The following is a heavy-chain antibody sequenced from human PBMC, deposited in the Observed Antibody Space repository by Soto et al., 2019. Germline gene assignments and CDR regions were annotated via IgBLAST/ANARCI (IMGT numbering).Heavy chain of an antibody. D-gene: IGHD6-13*01. Sequence: GGSLRLSCAASGFTFSSYAMSWVRQAPGKGLEWVSAISGSGGSTYYADSVKGRFTISRDNSKNTLYLQMNSLRAEDTAVYYCAKERWEDSSSWYEESPYYYYGMDVWGQGTTVTVSS. CDR1: GFTFSSYA. CDR3: AKERWEDSSSWYEESPYYYYGMDV. J-gene: IGHJ6*02. CDR2: ISGSGGST. V-gene: IGHV3-23*01.